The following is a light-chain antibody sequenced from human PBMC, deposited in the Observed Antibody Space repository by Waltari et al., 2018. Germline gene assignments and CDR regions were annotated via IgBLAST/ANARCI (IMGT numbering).Light chain of an antibody. CDR2: RAS. Sequence: DIQLTQSPSTLPASVGDRVTITCRASQSVSTWLAWYQQKTGKAPKLLIVRASILESGVPSRFSGSGSGTEFTLTISSLQPEDFATYFCQHYNSYPLTFGGGTKVDI. CDR1: QSVSTW. J-gene: IGKJ4*01. V-gene: IGKV1-5*03. CDR3: QHYNSYPLT.